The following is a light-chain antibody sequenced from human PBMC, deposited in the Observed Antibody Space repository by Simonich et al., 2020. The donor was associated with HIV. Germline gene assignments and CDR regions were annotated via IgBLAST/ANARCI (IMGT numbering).Light chain of an antibody. CDR2: CAS. J-gene: IGKJ2*01. V-gene: IGKV3-15*01. CDR1: QSVSSN. CDR3: QQYNNWPPYT. Sequence: EIVMTQSPATLSVSPGARATPSCRASQSVSSNLAWYQQKPGQAPRLLIYCASTRATGIPAMFSGSGSGTEFTLTISSMQSEDFAVYYCQQYNNWPPYTFGQGTKLEIK.